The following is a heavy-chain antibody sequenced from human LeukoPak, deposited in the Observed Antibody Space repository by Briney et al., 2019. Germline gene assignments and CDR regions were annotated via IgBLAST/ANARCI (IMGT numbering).Heavy chain of an antibody. D-gene: IGHD6-13*01. Sequence: GGSLRLSCAASGFTFSSYAMNWVRQAPGKGLEWVANIRQDGDTKYYVDSVKGRFTISRDNAMNSLYLQMNSLRAEDTAIYYCARSLPYGTTWYGRSDFWGQGTLVTVSS. CDR2: IRQDGDTK. V-gene: IGHV3-7*03. CDR1: GFTFSSYA. J-gene: IGHJ4*02. CDR3: ARSLPYGTTWYGRSDF.